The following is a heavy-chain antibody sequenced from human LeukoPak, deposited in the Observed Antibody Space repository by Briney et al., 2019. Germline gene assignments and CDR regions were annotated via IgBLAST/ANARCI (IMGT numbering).Heavy chain of an antibody. J-gene: IGHJ5*02. Sequence: ASVKVSCKASGYTFTGYYMHWVRQAPEQGLEWMGWINPNSGGTNYAQKFQGRVTMTRDTSISTAYMGLSRLRSDDTAVYYCARGGLIMVRERVWFDPWGQGTLVTVSS. CDR3: ARGGLIMVRERVWFDP. V-gene: IGHV1-2*02. CDR2: INPNSGGT. CDR1: GYTFTGYY. D-gene: IGHD3-10*01.